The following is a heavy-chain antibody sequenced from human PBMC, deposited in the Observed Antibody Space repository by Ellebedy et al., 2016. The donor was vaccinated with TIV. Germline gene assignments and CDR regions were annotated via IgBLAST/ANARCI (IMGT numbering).Heavy chain of an antibody. CDR1: GFDFSDYY. Sequence: GESLRLSXAASGFDFSDYYMNWIRQAPGKGLEWVAHISRGSTSTRYSDSVKGRFTIYRDDANHSLYLQMNSLRADDTGVYYCATRGSGHYWGQGTPVTVSS. CDR3: ATRGSGHY. D-gene: IGHD3-10*01. CDR2: ISRGSTST. V-gene: IGHV3-11*03. J-gene: IGHJ4*02.